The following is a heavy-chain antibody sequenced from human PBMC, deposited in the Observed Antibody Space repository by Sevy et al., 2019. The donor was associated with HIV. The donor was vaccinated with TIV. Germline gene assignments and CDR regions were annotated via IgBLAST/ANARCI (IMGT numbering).Heavy chain of an antibody. V-gene: IGHV4-59*01. J-gene: IGHJ6*02. Sequence: SETLSLTCTVSDDSISGYYWSWIRQPPGKGLEWIGYIHYSGRTNYNPSLKSRATISADMSTNHFSLKLSSMTAADTAVYYCARTTPYYYYGMDVWGQGTTVTVSS. CDR1: DDSISGYY. CDR2: IHYSGRT. CDR3: ARTTPYYYYGMDV. D-gene: IGHD4-17*01.